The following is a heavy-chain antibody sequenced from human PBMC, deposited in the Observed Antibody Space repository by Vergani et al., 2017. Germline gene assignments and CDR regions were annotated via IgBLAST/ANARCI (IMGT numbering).Heavy chain of an antibody. J-gene: IGHJ3*02. CDR3: ARGWRLGRVVAFDI. V-gene: IGHV4-34*01. D-gene: IGHD3-16*01. CDR2: INHSGSN. CDR1: GGSFRGYY. Sequence: QVQLQQWGAGLLKPSETLSLTCAVYGGSFRGYYWSWIRQPPGKGLEWIGEINHSGSNNCNPSLKSRVTISVDTSKNQFSLKLSSVTAADTAVYYCARGWRLGRVVAFDIWGQGTMVTVSS.